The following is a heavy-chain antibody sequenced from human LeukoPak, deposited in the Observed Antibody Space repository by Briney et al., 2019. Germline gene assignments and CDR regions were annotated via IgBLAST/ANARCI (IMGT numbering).Heavy chain of an antibody. CDR1: GFTFSSYA. CDR3: ASVGGARTHGLFDY. D-gene: IGHD1-26*01. J-gene: IGHJ4*02. CDR2: ISGSGGST. V-gene: IGHV3-23*01. Sequence: GGSLRLSCAASGFTFSSYAMSWVRQAPGKGLEWVSAISGSGGSTYYADSVKGRFTISRDNAKNSLYLQMNSLRAEDTAVYYCASVGGARTHGLFDYWGQGTLVTVSS.